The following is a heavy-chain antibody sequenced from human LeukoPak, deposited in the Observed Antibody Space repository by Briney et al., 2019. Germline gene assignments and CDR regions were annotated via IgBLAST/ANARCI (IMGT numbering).Heavy chain of an antibody. Sequence: ASVKVSCKASGYTFTSYGISWVRQAPGQGLEWMGWISAYNGNTNYAQKLQGRVTMTTDTSTSTAYMELRSLRSDDTAVYYCARPVATISGVYYYYMDVWGKGTTVTVSS. CDR1: GYTFTSYG. V-gene: IGHV1-18*01. CDR2: ISAYNGNT. J-gene: IGHJ6*03. CDR3: ARPVATISGVYYYYMDV. D-gene: IGHD5-12*01.